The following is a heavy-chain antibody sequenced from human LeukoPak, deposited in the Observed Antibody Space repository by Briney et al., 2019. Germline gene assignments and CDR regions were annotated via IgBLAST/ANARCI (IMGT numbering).Heavy chain of an antibody. Sequence: ASVKVSCKASGYTFTSYYMHWVRQAPGQGLEWMGIINPSGGSTSYAQKFQGRVTMTRDTSTSTVYMELSSLRSEDTAVYYCARGLVVVVAATHSTGWFDPWGQGTLVTVSS. D-gene: IGHD2-15*01. CDR2: INPSGGST. CDR3: ARGLVVVVAATHSTGWFDP. J-gene: IGHJ5*02. CDR1: GYTFTSYY. V-gene: IGHV1-46*01.